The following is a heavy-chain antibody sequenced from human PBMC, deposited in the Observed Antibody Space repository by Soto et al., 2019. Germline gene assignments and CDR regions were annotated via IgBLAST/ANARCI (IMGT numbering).Heavy chain of an antibody. CDR2: ISYDGSNK. CDR3: VGGQYYFDY. V-gene: IGHV3-30*03. D-gene: IGHD3-10*01. J-gene: IGHJ4*02. Sequence: QVQLVESGGGVVQPGRSLRLSCAASGFPFTTYGMHWVREGPGKGLEWVAVISYDGSNKYYADSVKGRFTISRENSKNTLYLQINSLRPEDTALYYCVGGQYYFDYRGQGTLVTVSS. CDR1: GFPFTTYG.